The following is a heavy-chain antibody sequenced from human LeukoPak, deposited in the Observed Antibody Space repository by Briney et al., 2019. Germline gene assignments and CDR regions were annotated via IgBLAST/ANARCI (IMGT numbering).Heavy chain of an antibody. CDR3: ARRDIVVVVSASDY. Sequence: ETLSLTCAVYGGSFSGYYWSWVRQPPGKGLEWVSGITASGDSTFYGDSVKGRFTMSRDNSRNTVYLQMNSLRVDDTAVYYCARRDIVVVVSASDYWGQGTLVTVSS. D-gene: IGHD2-15*01. V-gene: IGHV3-23*01. CDR1: GGSFSGYY. CDR2: ITASGDST. J-gene: IGHJ4*02.